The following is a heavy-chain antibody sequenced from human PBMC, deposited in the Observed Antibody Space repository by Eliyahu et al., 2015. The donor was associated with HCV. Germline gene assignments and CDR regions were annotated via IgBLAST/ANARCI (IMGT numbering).Heavy chain of an antibody. V-gene: IGHV4-59*01. CDR3: ASGGGGIAVAGTGGWFDP. J-gene: IGHJ5*02. D-gene: IGHD6-19*01. CDR1: GGSIPXYY. Sequence: QVQLQESGPGLVKPSETLSLTCXVXGGSIPXYYWSWIRQPPGKGLEWIGYIHYSGSTNYNPSLKSRVTISVDTSKNQFSLNLTSVTAADTAVYYCASGGGGIAVAGTGGWFDPWGQGTLVTVSS. CDR2: IHYSGST.